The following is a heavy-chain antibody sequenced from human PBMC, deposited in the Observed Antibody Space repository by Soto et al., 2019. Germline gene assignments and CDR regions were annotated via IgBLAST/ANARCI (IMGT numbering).Heavy chain of an antibody. CDR2: TYYRSKWYN. Sequence: PSQTLSLTCAISGDSVSSNSAAWNWIRQSPSRGLEWLGRTYYRSKWYNDYAVSVKSRITINPDTSKNQFSLQLNSVTPEDTAVYYCARDAGQWPPRDYYGMDVWGQGTTVTVSS. CDR3: ARDAGQWPPRDYYGMDV. J-gene: IGHJ6*02. D-gene: IGHD6-19*01. V-gene: IGHV6-1*01. CDR1: GDSVSSNSAA.